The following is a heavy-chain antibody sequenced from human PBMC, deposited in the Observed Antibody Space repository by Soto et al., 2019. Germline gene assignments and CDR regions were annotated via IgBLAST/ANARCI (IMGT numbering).Heavy chain of an antibody. V-gene: IGHV4-38-2*02. Sequence: WETLSLTCSVSGYSIDRGYYWGWIRQAPERGLEWIGSISHRGATSYTPSLKSRAIISLDTSNNQFTLRLTSVTVADTATYYCVLYEYGSSGHDDDHWGRGTLVPFSS. J-gene: IGHJ4*02. CDR3: VLYEYGSSGHDDDH. CDR2: ISHRGAT. D-gene: IGHD2-8*01. CDR1: GYSIDRGYY.